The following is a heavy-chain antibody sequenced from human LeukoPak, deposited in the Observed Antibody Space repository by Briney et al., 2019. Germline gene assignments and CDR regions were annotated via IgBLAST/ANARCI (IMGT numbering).Heavy chain of an antibody. D-gene: IGHD3-22*01. V-gene: IGHV1-2*02. Sequence: ASVKVSCKASGYTFTGYYMHWVRQAPGQGLEWMGWINPNSGGTNYAQKFQGRVTMTRDTSISTAYMELSRLRSDDTAAYYCARMSRWSASSGYYDDGDYWGQGTLVTVSS. CDR1: GYTFTGYY. CDR2: INPNSGGT. CDR3: ARMSRWSASSGYYDDGDY. J-gene: IGHJ4*02.